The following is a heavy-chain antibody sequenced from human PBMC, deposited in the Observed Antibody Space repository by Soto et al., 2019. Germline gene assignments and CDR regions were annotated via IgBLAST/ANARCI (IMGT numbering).Heavy chain of an antibody. CDR1: GGSVSSGSYY. J-gene: IGHJ5*02. Sequence: QVQLQESGPGLVKPSETLSLTCTVSGGSVSSGSYYXSWIRQPPGKGLEWIGYIYYSGSTNYNPSLKSRVTISVDTSKNQFSLKLSSVTAADTAVYYCARAIAYSSDPPWFDPWGQGTLVTVSS. CDR2: IYYSGST. V-gene: IGHV4-61*01. CDR3: ARAIAYSSDPPWFDP. D-gene: IGHD6-25*01.